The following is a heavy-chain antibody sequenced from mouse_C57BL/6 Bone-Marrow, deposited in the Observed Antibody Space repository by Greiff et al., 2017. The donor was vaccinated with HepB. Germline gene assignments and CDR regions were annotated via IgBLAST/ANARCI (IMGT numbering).Heavy chain of an antibody. CDR2: ISSGSSTI. J-gene: IGHJ4*01. D-gene: IGHD2-5*01. Sequence: DVHLVESGGGLVKPGGSLKLSCAASGFTFSDYGMHWVRQAPEKGLEWVAYISSGSSTIYYADTVKGRFTISRDNAKNTLFLQMTSLRSEDTAMYYCATTIVTSYYYAMDYWGQGTSVTVSS. CDR3: ATTIVTSYYYAMDY. V-gene: IGHV5-17*01. CDR1: GFTFSDYG.